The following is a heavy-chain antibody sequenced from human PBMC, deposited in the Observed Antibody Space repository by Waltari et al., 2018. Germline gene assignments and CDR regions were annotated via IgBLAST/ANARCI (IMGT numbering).Heavy chain of an antibody. J-gene: IGHJ3*02. CDR2: INHGGVT. CDR1: GGSFNGYY. CDR3: ARGKVHCLAGTCFPDAFDI. V-gene: IGHV4-34*02. D-gene: IGHD2-15*01. Sequence: QVQLQQWGAGLLKPSETLSPSCAVSGGSFNGYYWRWLRQSPGKGLEWIGNINHGGVTTYNPSLKSRVTISADTSKFQFSLRLTSISAADTAVYYCARGKVHCLAGTCFPDAFDIWGQGAMVTVSS.